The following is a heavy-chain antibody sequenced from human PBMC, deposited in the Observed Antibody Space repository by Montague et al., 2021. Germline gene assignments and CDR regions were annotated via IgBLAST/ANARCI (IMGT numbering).Heavy chain of an antibody. J-gene: IGHJ4*02. CDR1: GFSLSTSGVC. CDR3: ALGIVVVLAAYYFDY. V-gene: IGHV2-5*02. D-gene: IGHD2-2*03. CDR2: IYWDDDK. Sequence: PALVKPTQTLTLTCTFSGFSLSTSGVCVGWIRQPPGKALEWLALIYWDDDKRYSPSLKSRLTITKDTSKNQVVLTMTNMDPVDTATYYCALGIVVVLAAYYFDYWGQGTLVTVSS.